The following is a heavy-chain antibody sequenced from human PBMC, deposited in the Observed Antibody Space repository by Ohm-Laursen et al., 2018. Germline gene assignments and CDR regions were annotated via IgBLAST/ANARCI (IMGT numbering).Heavy chain of an antibody. D-gene: IGHD6-19*01. CDR1: GFTFDDYA. CDR2: ISWNSGSI. Sequence: FLRLSCSASGFTFDDYAMHWVRQAPGKGLEWVSGISWNSGSIGYADSVKGRFTISRDNAKNSLYLQMNSLKPEDTALYYCAKVRAVADAFDIWGQGTMVTVSS. V-gene: IGHV3-9*01. J-gene: IGHJ3*02. CDR3: AKVRAVADAFDI.